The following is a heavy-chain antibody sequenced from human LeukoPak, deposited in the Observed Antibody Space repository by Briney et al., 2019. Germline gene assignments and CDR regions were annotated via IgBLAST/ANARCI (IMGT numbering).Heavy chain of an antibody. CDR3: ARESLTYYYDSSGYYRDY. D-gene: IGHD3-22*01. J-gene: IGHJ4*02. CDR2: ISYDGSNK. Sequence: GGSLRLSCAASGFTFSSYAMRWVRQAPGKGLGWVAVISYDGSNKYYADSVKGPFTISRDSSKTTLYLQMNSLRAEDTAVYYCARESLTYYYDSSGYYRDYWGQGTLVTVSS. V-gene: IGHV3-30*04. CDR1: GFTFSSYA.